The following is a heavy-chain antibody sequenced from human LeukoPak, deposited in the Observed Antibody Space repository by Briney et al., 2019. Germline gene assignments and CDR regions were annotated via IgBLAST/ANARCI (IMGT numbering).Heavy chain of an antibody. CDR3: ARASGPFDY. CDR2: IWNDGSNK. CDR1: GFTFSTYG. J-gene: IGHJ4*02. D-gene: IGHD3-10*01. Sequence: GGSLRLSCAASGFTFSTYGMHWVRQAPGKGLGWVAVIWNDGSNKYYADSVKGRFTISRDNSKNTLYLQMNSLRAEDTAVYSCARASGPFDYWGQGTLVTVSS. V-gene: IGHV3-33*01.